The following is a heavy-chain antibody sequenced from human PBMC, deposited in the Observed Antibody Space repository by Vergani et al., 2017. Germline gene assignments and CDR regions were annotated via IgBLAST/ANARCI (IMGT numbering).Heavy chain of an antibody. Sequence: EVQLVQSGAEVKKPGESLKISCKGSGYSFSNYWIGWVRQMPGKGLEWMGIIYPGDSDTRYSPSFQGQVTISADKSISTAYLQWSSLKASDTAMYYCARPRGWQQLVDYFDYWGQGTLVTVSS. D-gene: IGHD6-13*01. V-gene: IGHV5-51*01. CDR3: ARPRGWQQLVDYFDY. CDR1: GYSFSNYW. CDR2: IYPGDSDT. J-gene: IGHJ4*02.